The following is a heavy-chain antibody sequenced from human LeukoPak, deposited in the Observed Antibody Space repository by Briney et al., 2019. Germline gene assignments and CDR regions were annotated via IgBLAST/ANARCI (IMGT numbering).Heavy chain of an antibody. V-gene: IGHV3-48*01. J-gene: IGHJ6*03. CDR2: ISSSSSTI. D-gene: IGHD1-1*01. CDR3: ARVNFAYRGSYYYYMDV. Sequence: GGSLRLSCAASGFTFSSYSMNWVRQAPGKGLEWVSYISSSSSTIYYADSVKGRFTISRDNAKNSLYLQMNSLRAEDTAVYFCARVNFAYRGSYYYYMDVWGKGTTVTVSS. CDR1: GFTFSSYS.